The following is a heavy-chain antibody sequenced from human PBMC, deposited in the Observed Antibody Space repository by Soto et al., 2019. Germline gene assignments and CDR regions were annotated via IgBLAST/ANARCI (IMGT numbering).Heavy chain of an antibody. J-gene: IGHJ6*02. CDR1: GYTFSHYC. CDR2: ISAYNGNR. Sequence: GAAVKVSCKASGYTFSHYCIGWVRQAPGQGLEWMGWISAYNGNRHFAEGLRGRITMTTNTTTSTADMELRSLSSDDTAVYYCARGGQECSNSGCGYIYDGMDVWGQGTTVTVSS. V-gene: IGHV1-18*01. D-gene: IGHD1-26*01. CDR3: ARGGQECSNSGCGYIYDGMDV.